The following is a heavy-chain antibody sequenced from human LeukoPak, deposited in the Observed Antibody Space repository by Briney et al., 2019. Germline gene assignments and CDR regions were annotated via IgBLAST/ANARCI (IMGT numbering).Heavy chain of an antibody. CDR1: GFTFSSYS. V-gene: IGHV3-21*01. J-gene: IGHJ4*02. Sequence: GGSLRLSCAASGFTFSSYSMNWVRQAPGKGLEWVSSISSSSSYIYYADSVKGRFTISRDNAKNSLYLRMNSLRAEDTAVYYCAREGYSSGWYGYWGQGTLVTVSS. D-gene: IGHD6-19*01. CDR3: AREGYSSGWYGY. CDR2: ISSSSSYI.